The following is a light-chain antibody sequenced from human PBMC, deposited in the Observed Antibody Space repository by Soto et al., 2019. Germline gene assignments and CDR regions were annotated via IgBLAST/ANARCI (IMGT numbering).Light chain of an antibody. V-gene: IGLV2-11*01. Sequence: QSALTQPRSVSGSPGQSVTISCTGTNSDFGGYNYVSWYRQHPGKAPKVMIYDVNKRPSGVPDRFSGSKSANTASLTISGLQAEDEADYYCCSYAGSYTWVFGGGTKLTVL. CDR2: DVN. CDR1: NSDFGGYNY. CDR3: CSYAGSYTWV. J-gene: IGLJ3*02.